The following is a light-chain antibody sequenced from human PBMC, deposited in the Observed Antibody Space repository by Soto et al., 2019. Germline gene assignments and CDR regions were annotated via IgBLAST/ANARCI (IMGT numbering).Light chain of an antibody. CDR2: DVT. V-gene: IGLV2-14*03. CDR1: PSDIGAYNY. Sequence: QSALTQPASVSGSPGQSITISCSGTPSDIGAYNYVSWYQHLPGKAPEVIIYDVTNRPSGVSSRFSGSKSGTTASLTISGLQAEDEANYYCGSYTITSTLIIFGGGTKLPVL. CDR3: GSYTITSTLII. J-gene: IGLJ2*01.